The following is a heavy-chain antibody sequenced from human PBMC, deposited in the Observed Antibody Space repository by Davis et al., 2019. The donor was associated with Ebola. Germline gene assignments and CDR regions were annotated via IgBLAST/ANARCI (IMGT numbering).Heavy chain of an antibody. D-gene: IGHD3-10*01. V-gene: IGHV4-34*01. CDR3: ARGQSGSDYSLWQY. Sequence: MPSETLSLTCAVHGGSFIGYYWSWIRQPPGKGLEWIGEMDHSGNTNYNPSLKSRVTISIDTSKKQISLNLTSVTAADTAVYYCARGQSGSDYSLWQYWGQGTLVTVSS. CDR1: GGSFIGYY. J-gene: IGHJ4*02. CDR2: MDHSGNT.